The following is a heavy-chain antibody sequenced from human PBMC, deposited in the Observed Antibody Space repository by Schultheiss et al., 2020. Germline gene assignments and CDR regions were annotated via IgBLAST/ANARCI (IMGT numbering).Heavy chain of an antibody. V-gene: IGHV4-34*01. J-gene: IGHJ4*02. D-gene: IGHD3-16*01. CDR3: ARLGGYGPNLFDY. Sequence: SETLSLTCAVYGGSFSGYYWSWIRQPPGKGLQWIGEINHSGSTSYNPSLKSRVTISVDTSKNQFSLKLSSVTAADTAVYYCARLGGYGPNLFDYWGQGTLVTVSS. CDR2: INHSGST. CDR1: GGSFSGYY.